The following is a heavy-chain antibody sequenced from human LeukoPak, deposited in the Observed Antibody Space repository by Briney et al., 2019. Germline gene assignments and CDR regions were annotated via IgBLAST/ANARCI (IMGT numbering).Heavy chain of an antibody. Sequence: SETLSLTCAVSGYSISSGYYWGWIRQPPGKGLEWIGSIYHSGNTYYNPSLKSRVTMSVDTSKNQFSLKLSSVTAADTAVYYCARGPHYALGIYFDYWGQGTLVTVSS. D-gene: IGHD7-27*01. CDR1: GYSISSGYY. V-gene: IGHV4-38-2*01. J-gene: IGHJ4*02. CDR3: ARGPHYALGIYFDY. CDR2: IYHSGNT.